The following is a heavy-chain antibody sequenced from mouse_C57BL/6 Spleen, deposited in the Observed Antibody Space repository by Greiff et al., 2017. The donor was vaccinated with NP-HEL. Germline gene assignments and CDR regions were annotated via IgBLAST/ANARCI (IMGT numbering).Heavy chain of an antibody. D-gene: IGHD1-1*01. CDR3: ARWGTTVVATRYFDV. Sequence: DVQLVESGPELVKPGASVKIPCKASGYTFTDYNMDWVKQSHGKSLEWIGAINPNNGGTIYNQKFKGKATLTVDKSSSTAYMELRRLTSEDTAVSSCARWGTTVVATRYFDVWGTGTTVTVSS. V-gene: IGHV1-18*01. CDR2: INPNNGGT. J-gene: IGHJ1*03. CDR1: GYTFTDYN.